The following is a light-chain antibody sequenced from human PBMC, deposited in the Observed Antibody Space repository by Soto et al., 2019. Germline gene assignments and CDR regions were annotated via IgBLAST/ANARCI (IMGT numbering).Light chain of an antibody. CDR1: QSVRNNY. Sequence: EIVLTQSPGTLPLSPGERATLSCRASQSVRNNYLAWYQQRPGQAPRLLIYAASSRATGIPDRFSGSGSGTDFTLTISRLEPEDFAVYYCQQYGTSPRTFGQGTKVDIK. CDR2: AAS. CDR3: QQYGTSPRT. J-gene: IGKJ1*01. V-gene: IGKV3-20*01.